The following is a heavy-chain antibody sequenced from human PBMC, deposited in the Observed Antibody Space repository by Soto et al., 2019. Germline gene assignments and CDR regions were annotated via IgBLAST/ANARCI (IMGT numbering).Heavy chain of an antibody. CDR1: GFSGSTSGVA. J-gene: IGHJ4*02. CDR3: ALSFAAAGTMGFDY. Sequence: QITVKESGPPLLKPTQTLTLTCTCSGFSGSTSGVAVASIRQPPGTALEWLALIYWDDDTRYSTSPKSRLTVTKDNSKNQVVLTMTNMDAVTTATYYCALSFAAAGTMGFDYWGQGTLVIVSS. D-gene: IGHD6-13*01. CDR2: IYWDDDT. V-gene: IGHV2-5*02.